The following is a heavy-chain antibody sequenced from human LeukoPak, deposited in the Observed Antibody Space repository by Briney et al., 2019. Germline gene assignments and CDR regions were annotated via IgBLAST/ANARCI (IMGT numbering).Heavy chain of an antibody. CDR2: IDPSDSYT. CDR3: ARQRDGADY. V-gene: IGHV5-10-1*01. Sequence: PGGSLRLSCNGSGYSFTSYWISWVRQMPGKGLEWVGRIDPSDSYTNYSLSFQGHVSISADKSISTAYLQWSSLKASDTAIYYCARQRDGADYWGQGTLVTVSS. CDR1: GYSFTSYW. D-gene: IGHD5-24*01. J-gene: IGHJ4*02.